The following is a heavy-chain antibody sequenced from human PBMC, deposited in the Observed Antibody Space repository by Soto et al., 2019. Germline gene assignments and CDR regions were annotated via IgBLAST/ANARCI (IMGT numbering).Heavy chain of an antibody. CDR2: SIPIFGTA. Sequence: SVKVSCKASGGTFSSYAISWVRQAPGQGLEWMGGSIPIFGTANYAQKFQGRVTITADESTSTAYMELSSLRSEDTAVYYCARDVALPEQLTYYYGMDVWGQGTTVTVSS. V-gene: IGHV1-69*13. CDR1: GGTFSSYA. D-gene: IGHD6-13*01. J-gene: IGHJ6*02. CDR3: ARDVALPEQLTYYYGMDV.